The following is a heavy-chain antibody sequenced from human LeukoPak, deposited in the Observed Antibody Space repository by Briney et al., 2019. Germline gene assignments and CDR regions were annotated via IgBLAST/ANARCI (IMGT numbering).Heavy chain of an antibody. CDR2: INPNSGGT. CDR1: GYTFTGYY. V-gene: IGHV1-2*02. CDR3: ARGPSYYDFWSGYLDY. D-gene: IGHD3-3*01. J-gene: IGHJ4*02. Sequence: GALVKVSCKASGYTFTGYYMHWVRQAPGQGLEWMGWINPNSGGTSYAQKFQGRVTMTRDTSISTAYMELSRLRSDDTAVYYCARGPSYYDFWSGYLDYWGQGTLVTVSS.